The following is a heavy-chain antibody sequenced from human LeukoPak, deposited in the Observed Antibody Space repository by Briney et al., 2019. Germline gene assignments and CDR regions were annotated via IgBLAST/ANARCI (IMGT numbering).Heavy chain of an antibody. V-gene: IGHV4-59*08. D-gene: IGHD3-9*01. CDR2: IYYSGST. J-gene: IGHJ4*02. Sequence: SETLSLTCTVSGGSISSYYWSWIRQPPGKGLEWIGYIYYSGSTNYNPSLKSRVTISVDTSKNQFSLKLSSVTAADTAVYYCARQGLRYFDWSSAFDYWGQGALVTVSS. CDR1: GGSISSYY. CDR3: ARQGLRYFDWSSAFDY.